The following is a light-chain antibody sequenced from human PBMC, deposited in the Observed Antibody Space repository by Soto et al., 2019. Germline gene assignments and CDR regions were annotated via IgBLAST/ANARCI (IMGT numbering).Light chain of an antibody. V-gene: IGKV3-11*01. CDR3: QHYNTYPWT. CDR1: QSFRGL. CDR2: DAY. J-gene: IGKJ1*01. Sequence: EVVLTQSPVTLSLSPGERATLSCRASQSFRGLLAWYQQKPGQAPRLLIYDAYNRATGIPSRFSGSGSGTEFTLTISSLQPGDFATYYCQHYNTYPWTFGQGTKVDIK.